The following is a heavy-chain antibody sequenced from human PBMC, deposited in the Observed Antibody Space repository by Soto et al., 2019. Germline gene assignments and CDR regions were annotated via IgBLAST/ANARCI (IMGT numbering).Heavy chain of an antibody. J-gene: IGHJ5*02. CDR2: ISAYNGNT. V-gene: IGHV1-18*04. D-gene: IGHD2-8*01. CDR3: AREDGAESWFDP. Sequence: ASVKVSCKASGYTFTGYYMHWVRQAPGQGLEWMGWISAYNGNTNYAQKLQGRVTMTTDTSTSTAYMELRSLRSDDTAVYYCAREDGAESWFDPWGQGTLVTVSS. CDR1: GYTFTGYY.